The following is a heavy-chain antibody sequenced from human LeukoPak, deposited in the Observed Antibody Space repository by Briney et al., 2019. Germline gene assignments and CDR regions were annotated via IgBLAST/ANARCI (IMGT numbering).Heavy chain of an antibody. D-gene: IGHD2-2*01. CDR1: GFTFSSYA. CDR3: ASHGGSMARPTYYFDY. Sequence: PGGSLRLSCAASGFTFSSYAMNWVRQAPGKGLEWVSTISGTGGGTYYADSVKGRFTFSRDNSKNTLYLQMNSLRAEDTAVYYCASHGGSMARPTYYFDYWGQGTLVTVSS. J-gene: IGHJ4*02. V-gene: IGHV3-23*01. CDR2: ISGTGGGT.